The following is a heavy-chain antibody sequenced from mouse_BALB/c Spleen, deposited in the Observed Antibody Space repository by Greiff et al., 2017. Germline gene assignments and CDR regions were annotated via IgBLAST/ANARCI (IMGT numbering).Heavy chain of an antibody. CDR1: GFTFSSYG. J-gene: IGHJ2*01. V-gene: IGHV5-6-3*01. CDR2: INSNGGST. Sequence: DVMLVESGGGLVQPGGSLKLSCAASGFTFSSYGMSWVRQTPDKRLELVATINSNGGSTYYPDSVKGRFTISRDNAKNTLYLQMSSLKSEDTAMYYCARGDTTVVPYFDYWGQGTTLTVSS. D-gene: IGHD1-1*01. CDR3: ARGDTTVVPYFDY.